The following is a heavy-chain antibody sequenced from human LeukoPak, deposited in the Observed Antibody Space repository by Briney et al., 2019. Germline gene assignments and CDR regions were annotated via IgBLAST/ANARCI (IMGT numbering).Heavy chain of an antibody. J-gene: IGHJ4*02. CDR1: GYTFTSYY. Sequence: ASVKVSCKASGYTFTSYYMHWVRQAPGQGLEWMGIINPSGGSTSYAQKFQGRVTMTRNTSISTAYMELSSLRSEDTAVYYCARGLENYYDSYWGQGTLVTVSS. D-gene: IGHD3-22*01. V-gene: IGHV1-46*01. CDR3: ARGLENYYDSY. CDR2: INPSGGST.